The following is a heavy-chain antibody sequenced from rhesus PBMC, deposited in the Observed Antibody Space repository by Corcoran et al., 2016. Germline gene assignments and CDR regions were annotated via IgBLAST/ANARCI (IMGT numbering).Heavy chain of an antibody. CDR1: GYSFTSYW. CDR3: ARGYKWNQGLGY. CDR2: IYPSNSDT. V-gene: IGHV5-20*01. D-gene: IGHD1-26*01. Sequence: EVQLVQSGAEVKRPGESLKISCKTSGYSFTSYWSSWVRQMPGKGLEWMGSIYPSNSDTRYNPSFQVPVTISADKSISTAYLQWSRLKASDTATYYCARGYKWNQGLGYWGQGVLVTVSS. J-gene: IGHJ4*01.